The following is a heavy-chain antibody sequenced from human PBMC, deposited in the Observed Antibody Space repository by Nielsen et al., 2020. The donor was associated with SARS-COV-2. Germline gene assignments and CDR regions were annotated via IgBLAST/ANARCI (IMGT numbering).Heavy chain of an antibody. CDR1: GFTFGSSW. CDR3: ARAKFYDSGVDP. V-gene: IGHV3-74*01. Sequence: GESLMISCAASGFTFGSSWMHWVRQAPSKGLVWVSRINSDGRTTTYADSVKGRFTISRDNAKNTLYLQMNSLRAEDTAVYYCARAKFYDSGVDPWGQGTLVTVSS. D-gene: IGHD5/OR15-5a*01. CDR2: INSDGRTT. J-gene: IGHJ5*02.